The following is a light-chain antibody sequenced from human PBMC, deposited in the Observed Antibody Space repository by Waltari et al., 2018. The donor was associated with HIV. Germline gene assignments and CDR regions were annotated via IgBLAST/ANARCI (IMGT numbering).Light chain of an antibody. V-gene: IGKV1-39*01. J-gene: IGKJ1*01. Sequence: DIQMTQSPSSLSASVGDRVTITCRASKSISSYLNWYQQKPGKAPKLLIYAASSLQSGVPSRVSGSGSGTDFTLTISSLQPEDFATYYCQQSYSSPRTFGQGTKVEIK. CDR3: QQSYSSPRT. CDR2: AAS. CDR1: KSISSY.